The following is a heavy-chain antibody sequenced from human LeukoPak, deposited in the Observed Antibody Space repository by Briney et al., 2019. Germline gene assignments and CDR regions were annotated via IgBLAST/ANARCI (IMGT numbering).Heavy chain of an antibody. Sequence: PSETLSLTCTVSGGSISSGSYYWSWIRQPAGTGLEWIGRIYTSGSTSYNPSLKSRVTISVDTSKNQFSLKLSSVTAADTAVYYCARDSALYSSGWLFDYWGQGTLVTVSS. V-gene: IGHV4-61*02. CDR1: GGSISSGSYY. CDR3: ARDSALYSSGWLFDY. J-gene: IGHJ4*02. CDR2: IYTSGST. D-gene: IGHD6-19*01.